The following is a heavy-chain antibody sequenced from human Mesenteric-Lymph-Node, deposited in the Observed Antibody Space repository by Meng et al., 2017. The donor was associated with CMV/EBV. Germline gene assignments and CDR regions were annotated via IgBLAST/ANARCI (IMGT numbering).Heavy chain of an antibody. J-gene: IGHJ4*02. Sequence: GESLKISCAASGFTFSRYSMNWARQAPGKGLEWISFISSSTSDIYYEESVKGRFTISRDNAKNTLYLQMNSLRVEDTAVYYCATYMSIVGESTGDCWGQGTLVTVSS. V-gene: IGHV3-21*05. CDR2: ISSSTSDI. D-gene: IGHD1-26*01. CDR3: ATYMSIVGESTGDC. CDR1: GFTFSRYS.